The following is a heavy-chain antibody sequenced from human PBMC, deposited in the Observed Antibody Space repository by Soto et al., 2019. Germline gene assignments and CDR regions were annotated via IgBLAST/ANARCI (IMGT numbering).Heavy chain of an antibody. CDR1: GFNFRSYG. D-gene: IGHD5-18*01. CDR3: ARGNRYNSGARDF. V-gene: IGHV3-33*01. J-gene: IGHJ4*02. CDR2: IWYDGRSQ. Sequence: GGSLSLSCAASGFNFRSYGMHWVRQAPGKGLEWVAVIWYDGRSQYYADSVKGRFTISRDNSKSTLYLQMNSLRAEDTALYYCARGNRYNSGARDFWGQGTLVTSPQ.